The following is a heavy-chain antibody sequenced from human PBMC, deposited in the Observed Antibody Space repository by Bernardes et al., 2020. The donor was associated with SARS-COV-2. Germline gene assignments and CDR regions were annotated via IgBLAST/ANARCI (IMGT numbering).Heavy chain of an antibody. CDR1: GFSVTNNY. J-gene: IGHJ4*02. CDR3: ARDRRRYFDS. Sequence: LRLSCAASGFSVTNNYMTWVRQAPGKGLEWVSLMYSGGSADYADSVKGRFTISRDNSKNTLYLQMNSLRAEDTAVYYCARDRRRYFDSWGQGTLVTVSS. V-gene: IGHV3-66*01. CDR2: MYSGGSA.